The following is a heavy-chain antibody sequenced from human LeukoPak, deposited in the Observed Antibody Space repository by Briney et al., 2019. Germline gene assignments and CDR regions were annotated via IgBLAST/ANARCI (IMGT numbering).Heavy chain of an antibody. V-gene: IGHV3-7*01. Sequence: GGSLRLSCAASGFTFSTYWMTWVRQAPGKGLEWVANIKEDGSQKYYVDSVKGRFTISRDNAKKSLYLQMDSRRAEDTAVYYCARDTGCAGGTCFSFYDYWGQGTLVTVSS. D-gene: IGHD2-15*01. CDR2: IKEDGSQK. CDR1: GFTFSTYW. J-gene: IGHJ4*02. CDR3: ARDTGCAGGTCFSFYDY.